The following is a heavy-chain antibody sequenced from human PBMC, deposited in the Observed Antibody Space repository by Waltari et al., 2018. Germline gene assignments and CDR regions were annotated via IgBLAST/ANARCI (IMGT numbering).Heavy chain of an antibody. Sequence: QVQLQESGPGLVKPSETLSLTCTVSGGSISSYYWSWIRQPPGKGLEWIGYIYYSGSTNYNPSLKSRVTISVDTSKNQFSLKLSSVTAADTAVYYCAREENSYGYNGAFDIWGQGTMVTVSS. D-gene: IGHD5-18*01. CDR2: IYYSGST. CDR1: GGSISSYY. J-gene: IGHJ3*02. CDR3: AREENSYGYNGAFDI. V-gene: IGHV4-59*01.